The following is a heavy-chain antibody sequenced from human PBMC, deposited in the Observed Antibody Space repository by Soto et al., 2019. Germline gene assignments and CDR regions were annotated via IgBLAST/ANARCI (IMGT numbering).Heavy chain of an antibody. Sequence: GGSLRLSCAASGFTFSRYSMHWVRQAPGRGLEWVALISFDGRNKYYADSVKGRFTISRDNSKNTLYLQMNSLTTGDTADYYCARVQAAGPYYDFWGQGSLVTVSS. V-gene: IGHV3-30*04. CDR3: ARVQAAGPYYDF. CDR1: GFTFSRYS. CDR2: ISFDGRNK. J-gene: IGHJ4*02. D-gene: IGHD3-10*01.